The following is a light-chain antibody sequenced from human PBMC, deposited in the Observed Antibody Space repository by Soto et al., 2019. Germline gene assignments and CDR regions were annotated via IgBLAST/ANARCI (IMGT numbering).Light chain of an antibody. CDR3: RQYKSYPVT. CDR2: GTS. Sequence: DIQMTQSPSSLSASVGDRVTITCRASQDISNSLDWFQQTPGKAPKSLIYGTSSLQSGVPSKFSGSGSGKEFTLTISSLQPEDIAIYYCRQYKSYPVTCGGGTKVEIK. J-gene: IGKJ4*01. CDR1: QDISNS. V-gene: IGKV1-16*02.